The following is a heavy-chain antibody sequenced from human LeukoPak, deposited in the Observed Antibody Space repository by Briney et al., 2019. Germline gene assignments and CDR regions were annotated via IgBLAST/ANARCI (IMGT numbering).Heavy chain of an antibody. CDR1: GGSFSGYY. V-gene: IGHV4-34*01. CDR2: INHSGST. CDR3: ARGYYYDSSGHPFPYYFDY. D-gene: IGHD3-22*01. J-gene: IGHJ4*02. Sequence: SETLSLTCAVYGGSFSGYYWSWIRQPPGKGLEWIGEINHSGSTNYNPSLKSRVTLSVDTSKNQFSLKLSSVTAADTDVYYCARGYYYDSSGHPFPYYFDYWGQGTLVTVSS.